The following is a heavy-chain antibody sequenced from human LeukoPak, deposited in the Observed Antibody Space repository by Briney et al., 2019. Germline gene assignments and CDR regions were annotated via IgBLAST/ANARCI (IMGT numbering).Heavy chain of an antibody. Sequence: AASVKVSCKASGYTFTSYDINWVRQATGQGLEWMGWMNPNSGNTGYAQKFQGRVTMTRNTSISTAYMELSSLRSEDTAVYYCATAGGNYYDSSGYYSPFDYWGQGTLVTVSS. D-gene: IGHD3-22*01. V-gene: IGHV1-8*01. J-gene: IGHJ4*02. CDR1: GYTFTSYD. CDR2: MNPNSGNT. CDR3: ATAGGNYYDSSGYYSPFDY.